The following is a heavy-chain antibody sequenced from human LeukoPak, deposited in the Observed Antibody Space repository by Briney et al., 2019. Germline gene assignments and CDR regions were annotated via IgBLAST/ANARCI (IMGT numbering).Heavy chain of an antibody. CDR2: IYTSGST. D-gene: IGHD2-2*01. J-gene: IGHJ4*02. CDR1: GGSISSYY. V-gene: IGHV4-4*07. Sequence: SETLSLTCTVSGGSISSYYWSWIRQPAGKGLEWIGRIYTSGSTNYNPSLKSRVTMSVDTSKNQFSLKLSSVTAADTAVYYCAGCESTSCHSIYWGQGTLVTVSS. CDR3: AGCESTSCHSIY.